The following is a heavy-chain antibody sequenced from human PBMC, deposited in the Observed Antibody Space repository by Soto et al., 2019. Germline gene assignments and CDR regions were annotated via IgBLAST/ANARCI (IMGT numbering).Heavy chain of an antibody. D-gene: IGHD6-6*01. CDR3: ARSGIAARPYYFDY. J-gene: IGHJ4*02. Sequence: GGSLRLSCAASGFTFSSYSMNWVRQAPGKGLEWVSSISSSSSYIYYADSVKGRFTISRDNAKNSLYLQMNSLRAEDTAVYYCARSGIAARPYYFDYWGQGTLVTVSS. V-gene: IGHV3-21*01. CDR2: ISSSSSYI. CDR1: GFTFSSYS.